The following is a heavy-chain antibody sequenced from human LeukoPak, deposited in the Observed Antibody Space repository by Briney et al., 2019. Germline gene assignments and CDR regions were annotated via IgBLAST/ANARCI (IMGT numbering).Heavy chain of an antibody. V-gene: IGHV4-59*01. CDR2: IYYSGST. CDR3: AREKGDSSGYYWVGTFDI. Sequence: SETLSLTCTVSGGSISSYSWNWIRQSPGKGLEWIGYIYYSGSTNYNPSLKSRVTMLADTSKNQFSLKLSSVTAADTAVYYCAREKGDSSGYYWVGTFDIWGQGTMVTVSS. D-gene: IGHD3-22*01. CDR1: GGSISSYS. J-gene: IGHJ3*02.